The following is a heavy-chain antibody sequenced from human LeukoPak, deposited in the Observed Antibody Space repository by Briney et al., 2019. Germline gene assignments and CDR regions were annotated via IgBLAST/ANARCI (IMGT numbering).Heavy chain of an antibody. CDR2: ISAYNGNT. CDR1: GYAFTSYG. Sequence: ASVKVSCKAPGYAFTSYGISWVRQAPGQGLEWMGWISAYNGNTNYAQKLQGRVTMTTDTSTSTAYMELRSLRSDDTAVYYCARDRRTARAAGSWFDPWGQGTLVTVSS. J-gene: IGHJ5*02. D-gene: IGHD2-15*01. CDR3: ARDRRTARAAGSWFDP. V-gene: IGHV1-18*01.